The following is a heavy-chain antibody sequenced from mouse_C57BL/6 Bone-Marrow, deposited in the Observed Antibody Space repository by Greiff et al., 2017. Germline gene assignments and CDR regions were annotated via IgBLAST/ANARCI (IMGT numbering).Heavy chain of an antibody. CDR3: ARQSSGYVFFFAY. V-gene: IGHV5-15*01. Sequence: DVQLVESGGGLVQPGGSLKLSCAASGFTFSDYGMAWVRQAPRKGPEWVAFISNLAYSIYYADTVTGRFTISRENAKNTLYLEMSSLRSEDTAMYYCARQSSGYVFFFAYWGQGTLVTVSA. CDR2: ISNLAYSI. J-gene: IGHJ3*01. CDR1: GFTFSDYG. D-gene: IGHD3-2*02.